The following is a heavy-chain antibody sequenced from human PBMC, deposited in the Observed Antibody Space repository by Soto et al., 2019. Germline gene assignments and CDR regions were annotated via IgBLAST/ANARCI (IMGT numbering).Heavy chain of an antibody. D-gene: IGHD4-17*01. CDR3: ARRVGPHRRDGDYVGAFDI. CDR2: ISPSSTTI. V-gene: IGHV3-48*01. CDR1: EFIFPSYG. J-gene: IGHJ3*02. Sequence: GGSLRLSCAASEFIFPSYGMSWVRQAPGKGLEWFSYISPSSTTIYYADSVKGRFTISRDNAKNSLSLQINSLRAEDTAVDYCARRVGPHRRDGDYVGAFDIWGQGTMVTVSS.